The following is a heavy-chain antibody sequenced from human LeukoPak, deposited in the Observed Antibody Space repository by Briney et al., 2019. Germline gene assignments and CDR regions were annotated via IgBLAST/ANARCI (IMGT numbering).Heavy chain of an antibody. Sequence: GGSLRLSCAVSGITLSNYGMSWVRQAPGKGLEWVAGISDSGGRTTYADSVKGRFTMSRDNPKNTLYLQMNSLGAEDTVVYFCAKRGVVIRVILVGFHKEAYYFDSWGQGALVTVSS. D-gene: IGHD3-22*01. CDR1: GITLSNYG. CDR2: ISDSGGRT. J-gene: IGHJ4*02. CDR3: AKRGVVIRVILVGFHKEAYYFDS. V-gene: IGHV3-23*01.